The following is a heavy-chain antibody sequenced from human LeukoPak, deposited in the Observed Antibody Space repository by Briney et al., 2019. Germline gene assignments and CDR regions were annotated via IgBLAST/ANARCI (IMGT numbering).Heavy chain of an antibody. CDR2: IYYTGST. CDR1: GGSISSGDYY. CDR3: ARGAPPPYYYDSSDVFDY. Sequence: KTSETLSLTCSVSGGSISSGDYYWSWIRQPPGKGLEWIGYIYYTGSTYYSPSLKSRVTISVDTSKNQFSLKLSSVTAADTAVYYCARGAPPPYYYDSSDVFDYWGQGTLVTVSS. D-gene: IGHD3-22*01. J-gene: IGHJ4*02. V-gene: IGHV4-30-4*02.